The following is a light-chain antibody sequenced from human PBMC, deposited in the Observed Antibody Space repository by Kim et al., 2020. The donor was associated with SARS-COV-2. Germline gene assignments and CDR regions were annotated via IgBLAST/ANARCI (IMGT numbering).Light chain of an antibody. Sequence: SYELIQPPSVSVSPGQTARITCSGNALPKRYAYWYQQKSGQAPVMVIYEDNKRPSGIPERFSGSSSGTMATLTISGAQVEDEADYYCFSTDSDAYERVFGGGTQLTVL. J-gene: IGLJ3*02. V-gene: IGLV3-10*01. CDR2: EDN. CDR3: FSTDSDAYERV. CDR1: ALPKRY.